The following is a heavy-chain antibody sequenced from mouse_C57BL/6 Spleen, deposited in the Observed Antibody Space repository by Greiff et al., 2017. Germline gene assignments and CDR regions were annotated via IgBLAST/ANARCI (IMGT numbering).Heavy chain of an antibody. Sequence: EVNVVESGGGLVKPGGSLKLSCAASGFTFSSYAMSWVRQTPEKRLEWVATISDGGSYTYYPDNVKGRFTISRDNAKNNLYLQMSHLKSEDTAMYYCAREGDYGSSSYFDYWGQGTTLTVSS. V-gene: IGHV5-4*01. J-gene: IGHJ2*01. CDR2: ISDGGSYT. CDR1: GFTFSSYA. CDR3: AREGDYGSSSYFDY. D-gene: IGHD1-1*01.